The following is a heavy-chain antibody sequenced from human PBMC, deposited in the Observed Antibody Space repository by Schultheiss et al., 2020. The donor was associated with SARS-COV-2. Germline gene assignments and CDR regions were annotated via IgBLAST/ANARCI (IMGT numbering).Heavy chain of an antibody. D-gene: IGHD1-14*01. V-gene: IGHV4-39*07. Sequence: SETLSLTCTVSGGSISSSSYYWGWIRQPPGKGLEWIGSIYHSGSTYYNPSLKSRVTISVDTSKNQFSLKLSSVTAADTAVYYCARDRRYGTFDYWGQGTLVTVSS. CDR3: ARDRRYGTFDY. J-gene: IGHJ4*02. CDR1: GGSISSSSYY. CDR2: IYHSGST.